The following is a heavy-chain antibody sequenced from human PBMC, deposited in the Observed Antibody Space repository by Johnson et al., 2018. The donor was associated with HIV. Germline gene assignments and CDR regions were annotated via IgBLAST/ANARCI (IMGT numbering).Heavy chain of an antibody. CDR2: ISSSGTTI. Sequence: QVQLVESGGGLVKPGGSLRLSCAASIFTFKNAWMSWVRQAPGKGLEWVSYISSSGTTIYSADSVQGRFTTSRDNAKKSLSLQMNSLRAEDTAVYYCAKGFFELDDAFDIWGQGTMVTVSS. V-gene: IGHV3-11*04. CDR1: IFTFKNAW. D-gene: IGHD3/OR15-3a*01. J-gene: IGHJ3*02. CDR3: AKGFFELDDAFDI.